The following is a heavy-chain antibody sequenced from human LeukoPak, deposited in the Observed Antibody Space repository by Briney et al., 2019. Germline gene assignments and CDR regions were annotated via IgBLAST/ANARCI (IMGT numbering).Heavy chain of an antibody. V-gene: IGHV3-48*04. J-gene: IGHJ6*03. CDR2: ISSSSSTI. D-gene: IGHD4-17*01. Sequence: PGGSLRLSCAASGFTFSSYSMNWVRQAPGKGLEWVSYISSSSSTIYYADSVKGRFTISRDNAKNSLYLQMNSLRAEDTAVYYCARLRDPQLLTTTVTTLSLVGWLHMDVWGKGTTVTVSS. CDR1: GFTFSSYS. CDR3: ARLRDPQLLTTTVTTLSLVGWLHMDV.